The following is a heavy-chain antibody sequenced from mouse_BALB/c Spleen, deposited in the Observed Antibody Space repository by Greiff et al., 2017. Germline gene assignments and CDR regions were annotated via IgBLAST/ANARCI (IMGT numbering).Heavy chain of an antibody. V-gene: IGHV14-3*02. Sequence: EVQLQQSGAELVKPGASVKLSCTASGFNIKDTYMHWVKQRPEQGLEWIGRIDPANGNTKYDPKFQGKATITADTSSNTAYLQLSSLTSEDTAVYYCARPTLLRLRYFDVWGAGTAVTVSS. CDR3: ARPTLLRLRYFDV. D-gene: IGHD1-2*01. CDR2: IDPANGNT. J-gene: IGHJ1*01. CDR1: GFNIKDTY.